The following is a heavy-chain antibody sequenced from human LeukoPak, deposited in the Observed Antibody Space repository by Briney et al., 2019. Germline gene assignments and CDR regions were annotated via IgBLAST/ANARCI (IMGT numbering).Heavy chain of an antibody. CDR1: GGSISSSSYY. Sequence: MPSETLSLTCTVSGGSISSSSYYWGWIRQPPGKGLEWFGSIYYSGSTYYNPSLKSRVTISVDTSKNQFSLKLSSVTAADTAVYYCASYYGSGSERNFDYWGQGTLVTVSS. D-gene: IGHD3-10*01. J-gene: IGHJ4*02. V-gene: IGHV4-39*01. CDR3: ASYYGSGSERNFDY. CDR2: IYYSGST.